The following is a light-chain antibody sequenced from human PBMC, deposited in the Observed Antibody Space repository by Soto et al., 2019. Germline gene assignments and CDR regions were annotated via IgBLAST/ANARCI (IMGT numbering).Light chain of an antibody. J-gene: IGKJ5*01. CDR3: QEYDGSPIT. CDR1: HSIRSER. V-gene: IGKV3-20*01. Sequence: EIVLTQSPDTLSLSPGARATLSCRASHSIRSERLAWYQQNPGQAPRLVIFDASNRASGTPERFSGSGSGTDFTLTITRLEPEDFAVYYCQEYDGSPITFGLGTRLEIK. CDR2: DAS.